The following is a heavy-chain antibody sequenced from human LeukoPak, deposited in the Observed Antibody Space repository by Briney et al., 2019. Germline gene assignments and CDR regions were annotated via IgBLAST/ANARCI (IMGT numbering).Heavy chain of an antibody. D-gene: IGHD2-2*01. Sequence: GGSLRLSCAASGFTFSSYAMSWVRQAPGKGLEWVSAISGSGGSTYYADSVKGRFTISRDNSKNTLYLQMNSLRAEDTAVYYCASLPARYCSSTSCYRGREDAFDIWGQGTMVTVSS. V-gene: IGHV3-23*01. CDR1: GFTFSSYA. CDR3: ASLPARYCSSTSCYRGREDAFDI. CDR2: ISGSGGST. J-gene: IGHJ3*02.